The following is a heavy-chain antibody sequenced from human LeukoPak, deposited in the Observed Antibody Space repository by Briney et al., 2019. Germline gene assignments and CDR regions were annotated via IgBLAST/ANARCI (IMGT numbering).Heavy chain of an antibody. D-gene: IGHD6-13*01. V-gene: IGHV1-18*01. J-gene: IGHJ5*02. Sequence: GASVKVSCKASGYTFTSYGISWVRQAPGQGLEWMGWISAYNGNTNYAQKLQGRVTMTTDTSTSTAYMKLRSLRSDDTAVYYCARRGGVRSWYWFDPWGQGTLVTVSS. CDR3: ARRGGVRSWYWFDP. CDR1: GYTFTSYG. CDR2: ISAYNGNT.